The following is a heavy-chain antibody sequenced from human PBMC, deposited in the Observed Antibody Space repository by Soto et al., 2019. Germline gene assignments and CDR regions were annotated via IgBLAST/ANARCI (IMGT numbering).Heavy chain of an antibody. CDR3: ARGEGRESDY. J-gene: IGHJ4*02. V-gene: IGHV3-48*01. CDR1: GFTFRSYS. Sequence: EVQLVESGGGLVQPGGSLRLSCAASGFTFRSYSMNWVRQAPGKGLEWVSYISSGSNSIYYADSVKGRFTISRDNAKNSLYLQMNSLRAEDTAVYYCARGEGRESDYWGQGTLVTVSS. CDR2: ISSGSNSI.